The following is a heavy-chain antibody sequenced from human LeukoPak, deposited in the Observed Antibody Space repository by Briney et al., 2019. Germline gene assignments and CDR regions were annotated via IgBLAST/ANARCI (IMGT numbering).Heavy chain of an antibody. D-gene: IGHD2-2*01. CDR2: IIPTFGTA. CDR1: GGTFSSYA. CDR3: ARGSKEVNEYFQH. Sequence: SVKLSCKASGGTFSSYAISWVRQAPGQGLEWMGGIIPTFGTANYAQKFQGRVTITTDESTSTAYMELSSLRSEDTAVYYCARGSKEVNEYFQHWGQGTLVTVSS. V-gene: IGHV1-69*05. J-gene: IGHJ1*01.